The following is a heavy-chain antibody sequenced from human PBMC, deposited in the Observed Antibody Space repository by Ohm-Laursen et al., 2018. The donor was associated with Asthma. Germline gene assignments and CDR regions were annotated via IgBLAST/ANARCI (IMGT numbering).Heavy chain of an antibody. V-gene: IGHV3-64*04. J-gene: IGHJ1*01. CDR2: ISSNGGST. CDR3: ARDHLRWLVAAEYFQH. Sequence: GSLRLSCAASGFTFSSYAMHWVRQAPGKGLEYVSAISSNGGSTYYADSVKGRFTISRDNSKNTLYLQMNSLRAEDTAVYYCARDHLRWLVAAEYFQHWGQGTLVTVSS. CDR1: GFTFSSYA. D-gene: IGHD6-19*01.